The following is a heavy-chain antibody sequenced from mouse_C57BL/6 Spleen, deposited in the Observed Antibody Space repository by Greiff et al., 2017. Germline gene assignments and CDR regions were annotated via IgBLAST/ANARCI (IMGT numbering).Heavy chain of an antibody. J-gene: IGHJ2*01. CDR2: IDPSDSYT. CDR3: AGGTGPYFDY. CDR1: GYTFTSYW. D-gene: IGHD4-1*01. V-gene: IGHV1-69*01. Sequence: VQLQQPGAELVMPGASVKLSCKASGYTFTSYWMHWVKQRPGQGLEWIGEIDPSDSYTNYNQKFKGKSTLTVDKSSSTAYMQLSSLTSEDSAVYYCAGGTGPYFDYWGQGTTLTVSS.